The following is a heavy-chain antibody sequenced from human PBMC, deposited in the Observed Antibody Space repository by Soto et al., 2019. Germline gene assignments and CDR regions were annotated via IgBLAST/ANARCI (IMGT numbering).Heavy chain of an antibody. V-gene: IGHV4-31*03. J-gene: IGHJ4*02. Sequence: SETLSLTCTVSGVSISNAGYYWNWIRQHPGKGLEWIGNIYYSGSTYYSQSLQSRVTISADTSGNQFSLNLNSVTAADTAVYYCARAPWSETGVYHFDHWGQGTQVTVSS. CDR3: ARAPWSETGVYHFDH. D-gene: IGHD2-8*02. CDR2: IYYSGST. CDR1: GVSISNAGYY.